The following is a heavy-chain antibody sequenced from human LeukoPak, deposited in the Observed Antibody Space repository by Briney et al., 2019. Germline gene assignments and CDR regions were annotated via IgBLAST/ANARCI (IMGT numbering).Heavy chain of an antibody. D-gene: IGHD5-12*01. V-gene: IGHV4-39*07. Sequence: PSETLSLTCTVSGGSISSSSYYWGWIRQPPGKGLEWIGSIYYSGSTYYNPSLKSRVTISVDTSKNQFSLKLSSVTAADTAVYYCARDLIVATIGHYYYYMDVWGKGTTVTVSS. J-gene: IGHJ6*03. CDR3: ARDLIVATIGHYYYYMDV. CDR1: GGSISSSSYY. CDR2: IYYSGST.